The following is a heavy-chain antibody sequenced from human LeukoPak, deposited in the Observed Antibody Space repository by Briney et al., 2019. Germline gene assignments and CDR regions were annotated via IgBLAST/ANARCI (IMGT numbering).Heavy chain of an antibody. Sequence: PGGSLRLSCAASGFTFSFNSMHWVRQGPGKGLVWVSRIKRDGSGTTYADSVKGRVTISRDNAKNTLYLQMNSLRAEDTAVYYCAREYSSSWYVAFDYWGQGTLVTVSS. J-gene: IGHJ4*02. V-gene: IGHV3-74*01. CDR3: AREYSSSWYVAFDY. CDR1: GFTFSFNS. CDR2: IKRDGSGT. D-gene: IGHD6-13*01.